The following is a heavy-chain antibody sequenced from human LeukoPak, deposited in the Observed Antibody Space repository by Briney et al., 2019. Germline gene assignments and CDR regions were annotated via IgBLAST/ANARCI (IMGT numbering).Heavy chain of an antibody. CDR3: SASITAGTFDI. Sequence: GESLRLSCAASGFTLSNAWMTWVRQAPGKGLEWVCRIKSKPDGETTDYAAPVKGRFSISRDDSKNTLYLQMNSLKTEDTAVYYCSASITAGTFDIWGQGTMVTVSS. V-gene: IGHV3-15*01. J-gene: IGHJ3*02. D-gene: IGHD3-10*01. CDR1: GFTLSNAW. CDR2: IKSKPDGETT.